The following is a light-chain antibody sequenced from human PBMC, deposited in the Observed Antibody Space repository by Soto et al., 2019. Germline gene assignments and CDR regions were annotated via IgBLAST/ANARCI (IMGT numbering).Light chain of an antibody. J-gene: IGKJ2*01. CDR3: QQRSNWPPT. CDR1: QSVSSY. CDR2: DAS. Sequence: EIVLTQSPSTLSFSPGERATLSCRASQSVSSYLAWYQQKPGQAPRLLIYDASNRATGIPARFSGGGSGTDFTLTISSLEPEAFEVYYCQQRSNWPPTFGQGNQLEI. V-gene: IGKV3-11*01.